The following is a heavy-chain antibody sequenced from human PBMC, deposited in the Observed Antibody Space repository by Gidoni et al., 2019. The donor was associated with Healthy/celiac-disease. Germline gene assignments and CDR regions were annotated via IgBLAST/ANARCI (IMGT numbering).Heavy chain of an antibody. CDR2: ISSSSSYI. Sequence: EVQLVESGGGLVKHGGSLRLSCAASGFTFSSYSMNWVRQAPGKGLEWVSSISSSSSYIYYADSVKGRFTISRDNAKNSLYLQMNSLRAEDTAVYYCARDPSDFWSGYYRFDYWGQGTLVTVSS. CDR3: ARDPSDFWSGYYRFDY. J-gene: IGHJ4*02. D-gene: IGHD3-3*01. CDR1: GFTFSSYS. V-gene: IGHV3-21*01.